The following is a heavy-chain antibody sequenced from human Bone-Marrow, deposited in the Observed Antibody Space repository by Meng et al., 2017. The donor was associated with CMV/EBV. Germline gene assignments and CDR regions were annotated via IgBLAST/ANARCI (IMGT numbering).Heavy chain of an antibody. V-gene: IGHV3-30*02. CDR2: IRYDGSNK. Sequence: GGSLRLSCAASGFTFSGYGMHWVRQAPGKGLEWVAFIRYDGSNKYYADSVKGRFTISRDNAKNSLHLQMTSLRAGDTAVYYCGLVPAATSFSDFWVQGTLVPVSS. CDR3: GLVPAATSFSDF. D-gene: IGHD2-2*01. J-gene: IGHJ4*02. CDR1: GFTFSGYG.